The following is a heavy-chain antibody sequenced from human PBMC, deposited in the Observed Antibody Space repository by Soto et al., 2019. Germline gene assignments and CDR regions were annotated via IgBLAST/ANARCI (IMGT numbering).Heavy chain of an antibody. Sequence: GGSLRLSCAASGFTFSSYGMHWVRQAPGKGLEWVAVISYDGSNKYYADSVKGRFTISRDNSKNTLYLQMNSLRAEDTAVYYCAKSDSSGWSILVYWGQGTLVTVSS. CDR1: GFTFSSYG. J-gene: IGHJ4*02. CDR3: AKSDSSGWSILVY. D-gene: IGHD6-19*01. CDR2: ISYDGSNK. V-gene: IGHV3-30*18.